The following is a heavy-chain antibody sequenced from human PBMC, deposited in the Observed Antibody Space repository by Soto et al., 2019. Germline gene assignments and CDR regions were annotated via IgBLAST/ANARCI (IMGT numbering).Heavy chain of an antibody. V-gene: IGHV1-2*04. J-gene: IGHJ4*02. CDR3: ERGGRDEGWYVTYFDY. D-gene: IGHD6-19*01. Sequence: ASVKVSCKASGYTFTGYYIHWVRQAPGQGLEWMGWIKPNSGGTNYAQKFQGWVTMTRDTSISTAYMELSRLRSDDTAVYYCERGGRDEGWYVTYFDYWGQGYLVTVS. CDR2: IKPNSGGT. CDR1: GYTFTGYY.